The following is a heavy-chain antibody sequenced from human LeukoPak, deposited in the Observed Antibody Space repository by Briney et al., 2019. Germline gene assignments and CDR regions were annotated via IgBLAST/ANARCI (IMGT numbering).Heavy chain of an antibody. CDR3: ASSSSWARFDP. D-gene: IGHD6-13*01. V-gene: IGHV3-7*03. CDR2: IKQDGSEK. CDR1: GFTFSSYW. Sequence: QPGGSLRLSCAASGFTFSSYWMSWVRQAPGKGLEWVANIKQDGSEKYYVDSVKGRFTISRDNAKNSLYLQMNSLRADDTAVYYCASSSSWARFDPWGQGTLVTVSS. J-gene: IGHJ5*02.